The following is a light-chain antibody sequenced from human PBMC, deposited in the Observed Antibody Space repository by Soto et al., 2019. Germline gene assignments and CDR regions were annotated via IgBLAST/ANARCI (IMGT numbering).Light chain of an antibody. CDR2: YDT. Sequence: SYVVTQSPSVSVAPGKTARITCGGNNIGSKSVHWYQQKPGQAPVVVIYYDTDRPSGIPERFSGSNSGNTATLTISRVEAGDEADYYCQVWDTSSDHVVFGGGTKLTVL. CDR1: NIGSKS. CDR3: QVWDTSSDHVV. V-gene: IGLV3-21*04. J-gene: IGLJ3*02.